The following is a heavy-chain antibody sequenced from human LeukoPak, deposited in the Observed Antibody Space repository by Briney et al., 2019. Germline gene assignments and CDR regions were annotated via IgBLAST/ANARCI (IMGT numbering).Heavy chain of an antibody. V-gene: IGHV3-21*01. Sequence: GGSLRLSCAASGFTFSSYSMNWVRQAPGKGLEWVSSISSSSSYIYYADSVKGRFTISRDNAKSSLYLQMNSLRAEDTAVYYCARDLRYYDFWSGYYYHDYWGQGTLVTVSS. CDR3: ARDLRYYDFWSGYYYHDY. J-gene: IGHJ4*02. D-gene: IGHD3-3*01. CDR2: ISSSSSYI. CDR1: GFTFSSYS.